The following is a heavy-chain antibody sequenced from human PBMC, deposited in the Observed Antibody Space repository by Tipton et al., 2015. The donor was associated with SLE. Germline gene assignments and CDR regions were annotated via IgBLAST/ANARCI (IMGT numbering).Heavy chain of an antibody. D-gene: IGHD2-2*01. CDR2: IYYSGNT. Sequence: TLSLTCAVYGDSIDIIGHYWGWIRQPPGKGLEWIGSIYYSGNTYSSPSLKSRVTLSIDTSKNQFSLKLNSVTAADTAVYYCARSGAIVPAVINWLDPWGQGTLITVSS. V-gene: IGHV4-39*07. J-gene: IGHJ5*02. CDR1: GDSIDIIGHY. CDR3: ARSGAIVPAVINWLDP.